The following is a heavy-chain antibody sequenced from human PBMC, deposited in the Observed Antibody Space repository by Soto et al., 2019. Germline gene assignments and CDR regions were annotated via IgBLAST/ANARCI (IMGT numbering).Heavy chain of an antibody. CDR3: AREEGSYYDFDI. D-gene: IGHD1-26*01. CDR1: GYSISSGYY. J-gene: IGHJ3*02. V-gene: IGHV4-38-2*02. Sequence: KPSETLSLSCAVSGYSISSGYYWGWIRQPPGKGLEWIGSIYHSGSTYYNPSLKSRVTISVDTSKNQFSLKLSSVTAADTAVYYCAREEGSYYDFDIWGQGTMVTVSS. CDR2: IYHSGST.